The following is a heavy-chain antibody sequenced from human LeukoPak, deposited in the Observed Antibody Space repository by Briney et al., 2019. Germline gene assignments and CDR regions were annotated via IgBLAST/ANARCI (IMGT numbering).Heavy chain of an antibody. CDR3: ARHYGP. Sequence: PSETLSLTCTVSGGSVSRGVYYWSWIRQPPGKGLEWIGCIHYSESTNYNPSLKSRVTKSVDTSKSQFSLKLNSVTAADTAVYYCARHYGPWGQGTLVTVSS. CDR1: GGSVSRGVYY. V-gene: IGHV4-61*08. J-gene: IGHJ5*02. CDR2: IHYSEST. D-gene: IGHD3-16*01.